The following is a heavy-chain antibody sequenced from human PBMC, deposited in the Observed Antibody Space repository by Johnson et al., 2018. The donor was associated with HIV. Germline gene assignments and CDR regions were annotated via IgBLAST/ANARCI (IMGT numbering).Heavy chain of an antibody. CDR1: GFTFRSYA. J-gene: IGHJ3*02. V-gene: IGHV3-23*04. CDR2: ISSSGSTI. D-gene: IGHD2-2*02. Sequence: VQLVESGGGVVRPGGSLRLSCAASGFTFRSYAMSWVRQAPGKGLEWVSYISSSGSTIYYADSVKGRFTISRDNSKNTLYLQMNSLRAEDTAVYYCAKGSTSCYNAFDIWGQGTMVTVSS. CDR3: AKGSTSCYNAFDI.